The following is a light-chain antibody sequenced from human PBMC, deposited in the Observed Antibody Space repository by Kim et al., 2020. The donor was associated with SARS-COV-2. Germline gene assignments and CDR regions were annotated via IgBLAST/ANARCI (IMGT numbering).Light chain of an antibody. CDR2: RDN. CDR1: NTGSKN. CDR3: QVWDSSPV. J-gene: IGLJ3*02. Sequence: SYELTQPLSVSVALGQTARITCGGNNTGSKNVHWYQQKPGQAPVLVIYRDNNRPSGIPDRFSGSNSGNTATLPISRAQAGDEADYYCQVWDSSPVFGGGTKLTVL. V-gene: IGLV3-9*01.